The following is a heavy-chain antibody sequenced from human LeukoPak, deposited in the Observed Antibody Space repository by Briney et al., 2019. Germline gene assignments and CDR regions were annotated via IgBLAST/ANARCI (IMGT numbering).Heavy chain of an antibody. CDR1: GFTFSSYA. Sequence: GGSLRLSCAASGFTFSSYAIHWVRQAPGKGLEWVAVISYDGSNKYYADSVKGRFTISRDNSKNTLYLQMNSLRAEDTAVYYCARVDTATVFDYWGQGTLVTVSS. V-gene: IGHV3-30-3*01. CDR2: ISYDGSNK. CDR3: ARVDTATVFDY. J-gene: IGHJ4*02. D-gene: IGHD5-18*01.